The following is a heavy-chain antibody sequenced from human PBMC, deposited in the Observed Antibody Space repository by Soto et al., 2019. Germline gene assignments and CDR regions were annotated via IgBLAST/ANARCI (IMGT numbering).Heavy chain of an antibody. V-gene: IGHV3-30*18. J-gene: IGHJ4*02. CDR2: ISYDGSNK. CDR1: GFTFSSYG. Sequence: QVQLVESGGGVVQPGRSLRLSCAASGFTFSSYGMHWVRQAPGKGLEWVAVISYDGSNKYYADSVKGRFTISRDNSKNTLYLKRNSLEAEDTAVYYCAKGDDDVWGSYRLAEDYGGQGTMVTVSS. CDR3: AKGDDDVWGSYRLAEDY. D-gene: IGHD3-16*01.